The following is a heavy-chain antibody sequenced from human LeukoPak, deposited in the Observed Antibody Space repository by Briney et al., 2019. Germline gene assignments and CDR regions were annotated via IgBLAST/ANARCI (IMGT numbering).Heavy chain of an antibody. Sequence: GGSLRLSCAASGFTFSSYAMSWVRQAPGKGLEWVSAISGSGGSTYYADSVKGRFTISRDNSKNTLYLQMNSLRSEDTAVYYCAKGVVVIIDAFDIWGQGTMVTVSS. CDR2: ISGSGGST. J-gene: IGHJ3*02. D-gene: IGHD2-15*01. V-gene: IGHV3-23*01. CDR1: GFTFSSYA. CDR3: AKGVVVIIDAFDI.